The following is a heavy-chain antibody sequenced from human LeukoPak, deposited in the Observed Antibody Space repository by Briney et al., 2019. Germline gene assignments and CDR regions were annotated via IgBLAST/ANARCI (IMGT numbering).Heavy chain of an antibody. CDR2: IYYSGST. J-gene: IGHJ3*02. Sequence: SETLSLTCTVSGGSISSSSYYWGWIRQPPGKGLEWIGSIYYSGSTYYNPSLKSRVTISVDTSKNQFSLKLSSVTAADTAVYYCARDSNWKRSGAFDTWGQGTMVTVSS. CDR1: GGSISSSSYY. D-gene: IGHD1-1*01. CDR3: ARDSNWKRSGAFDT. V-gene: IGHV4-39*07.